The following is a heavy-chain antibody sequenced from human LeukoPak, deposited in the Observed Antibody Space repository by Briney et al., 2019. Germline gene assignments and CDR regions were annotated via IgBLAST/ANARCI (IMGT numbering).Heavy chain of an antibody. V-gene: IGHV3-30*19. Sequence: PGRSLRLSCAASGFTFSSYGMHWVRQAPGKGLEWVAVIWYDGSNKYYADSVKGRFTISRDNSKNTLYLQMNSLRAEDTAVYYCARGSGWYSENDYWGQGTLVTVSS. CDR1: GFTFSSYG. CDR2: IWYDGSNK. D-gene: IGHD6-19*01. J-gene: IGHJ4*02. CDR3: ARGSGWYSENDY.